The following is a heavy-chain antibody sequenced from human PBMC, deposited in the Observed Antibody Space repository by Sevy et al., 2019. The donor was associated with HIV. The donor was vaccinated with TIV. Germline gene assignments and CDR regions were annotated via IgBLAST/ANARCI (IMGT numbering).Heavy chain of an antibody. D-gene: IGHD3-22*01. CDR3: ARDYDDSSGYHFDY. CDR2: ISYDGSNK. CDR1: GFTFSSYA. Sequence: GSLRLSCAASGFTFSSYAMHWVRQAPGKGLEWVAVISYDGSNKYYADSVKGLFTISRDNSKNTLYLQMNRLRAEDTAVYYCARDYDDSSGYHFDYWGQGTLVTLSS. J-gene: IGHJ4*02. V-gene: IGHV3-30-3*01.